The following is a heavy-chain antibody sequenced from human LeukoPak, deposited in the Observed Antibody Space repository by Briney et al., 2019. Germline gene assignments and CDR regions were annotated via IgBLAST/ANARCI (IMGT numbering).Heavy chain of an antibody. CDR1: GFTFDDYA. CDR3: AKDMRGDLIRGAFDI. D-gene: IGHD2-21*02. CDR2: ISWNSGSI. Sequence: PGGSLRLSCAASGFTFDDYAMHWVRQAPRKGLEWVSGISWNSGSIGYADSVKGRFTISRDNAKNSLYLQMNSLRAEDTALYYCAKDMRGDLIRGAFDIWGQGTMVTVSS. J-gene: IGHJ3*02. V-gene: IGHV3-9*01.